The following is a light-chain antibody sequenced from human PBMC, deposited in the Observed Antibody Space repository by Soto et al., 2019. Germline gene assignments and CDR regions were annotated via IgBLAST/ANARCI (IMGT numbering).Light chain of an antibody. Sequence: DIQMTQSPSSLSASVGDRVTITCRASQDISNFLAWYQQKPGKVPKLLIYAASTLQSGVPSRFSGSGSGTDFTLTINSLQPEDVATYSCQKYNSAPLTFGGGNKVEIK. CDR3: QKYNSAPLT. CDR1: QDISNF. CDR2: AAS. J-gene: IGKJ4*01. V-gene: IGKV1-27*01.